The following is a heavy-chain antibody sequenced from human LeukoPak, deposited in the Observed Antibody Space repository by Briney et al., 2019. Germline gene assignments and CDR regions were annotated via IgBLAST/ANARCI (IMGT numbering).Heavy chain of an antibody. J-gene: IGHJ5*02. D-gene: IGHD6-6*01. Sequence: GASVKVSCKASGYTFTSYGLSWVRQAPGQGLEWMGWISGYNGNTNYAQKFQGRVTMTTDTSTSTAYMDLRSLRSDDTAVYYCARVASEYSSLGWFDPWGQGTLVTVSS. CDR1: GYTFTSYG. CDR3: ARVASEYSSLGWFDP. CDR2: ISGYNGNT. V-gene: IGHV1-18*01.